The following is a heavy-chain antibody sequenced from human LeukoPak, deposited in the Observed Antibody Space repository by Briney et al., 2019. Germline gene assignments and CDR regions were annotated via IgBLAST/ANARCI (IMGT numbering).Heavy chain of an antibody. CDR1: GFTFSSYA. CDR3: AKEGCCSSTSCYTGWFDP. D-gene: IGHD2-2*02. CDR2: ISGSGGST. V-gene: IGHV3-23*01. Sequence: GGSLRLSCAAPGFTFSSYAMSWVRQAPGKGLEWVSAISGSGGSTYYADSVKGRFTISRDNSKNTLYLQMNSLRAEDTAVYYCAKEGCCSSTSCYTGWFDPWGQGTLVTVSS. J-gene: IGHJ5*02.